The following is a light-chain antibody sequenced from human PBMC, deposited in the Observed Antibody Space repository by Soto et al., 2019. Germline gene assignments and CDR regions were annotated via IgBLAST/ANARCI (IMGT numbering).Light chain of an antibody. CDR3: QQYNNWPVT. J-gene: IGKJ4*01. Sequence: EIVMTQSPATLSVSPGERVTFSCRASQSVTSSLAWYQHKPGQAPRLLISGASTGATGIPARFSGSGSGTEFTLTINSLQSEDFAIYYCQQYNNWPVTCGGGTKVDI. CDR2: GAS. CDR1: QSVTSS. V-gene: IGKV3-15*01.